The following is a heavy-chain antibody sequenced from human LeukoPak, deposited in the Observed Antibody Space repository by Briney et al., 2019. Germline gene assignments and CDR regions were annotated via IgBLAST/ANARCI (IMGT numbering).Heavy chain of an antibody. CDR2: IYYSGST. Sequence: PSETLSLTCTVSGGSISSYYWSWIRQPPGKGLEWIGYIYYSGSTNYNPSLKSRVTISVDTSKNQFSLKLSSVTAADTAVYYCARTLRAYYYDSSGYRFDPWGQGTLVTVSS. D-gene: IGHD3-22*01. CDR3: ARTLRAYYYDSSGYRFDP. V-gene: IGHV4-59*01. CDR1: GGSISSYY. J-gene: IGHJ5*02.